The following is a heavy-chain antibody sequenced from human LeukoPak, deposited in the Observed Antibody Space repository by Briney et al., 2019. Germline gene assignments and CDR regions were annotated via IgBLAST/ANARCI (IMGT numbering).Heavy chain of an antibody. J-gene: IGHJ5*01. Sequence: GGSLRLSCAASGFTFSSYEMNWVRQAPGKGLEWVSYISGRGSTIYNADSVKGRFTISRDNAKNSLYLQMNSLRVEDTALYYCARVSTVVATRGFDSWGQGTLVTVSS. CDR1: GFTFSSYE. D-gene: IGHD2-15*01. CDR2: ISGRGSTI. V-gene: IGHV3-48*03. CDR3: ARVSTVVATRGFDS.